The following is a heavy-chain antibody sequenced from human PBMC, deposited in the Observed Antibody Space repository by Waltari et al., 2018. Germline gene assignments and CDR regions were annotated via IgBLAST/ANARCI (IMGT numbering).Heavy chain of an antibody. CDR1: GYSISSGYY. Sequence: QEQLQESGPGLVKPSETLSLTCAVSGYSISSGYYWGWIRQPPGKGLEWIGSIYHSGSTYYNPSLKSRVTISVDTSKNQFSLKLSSVTAADTAVYYCATLIAVADSADAFDIWGQGTMVTVSS. CDR2: IYHSGST. D-gene: IGHD6-19*01. CDR3: ATLIAVADSADAFDI. J-gene: IGHJ3*02. V-gene: IGHV4-38-2*01.